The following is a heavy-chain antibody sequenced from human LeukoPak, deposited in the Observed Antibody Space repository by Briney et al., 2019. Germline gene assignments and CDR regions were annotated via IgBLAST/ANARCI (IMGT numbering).Heavy chain of an antibody. D-gene: IGHD2-21*01. V-gene: IGHV3-66*02. CDR3: ARGAGVSHYYYYAMDI. Sequence: PGGSLRLSCAASTFTVIDHYMTWVRQAPGRGLEWVVAIYPGGSTYYADSVKGRFTISRDKSKNTLYRQMNTLGAEETAVYYCARGAGVSHYYYYAMDIWGQGTTVTVSS. J-gene: IGHJ6*02. CDR2: IYPGGST. CDR1: TFTVIDHY.